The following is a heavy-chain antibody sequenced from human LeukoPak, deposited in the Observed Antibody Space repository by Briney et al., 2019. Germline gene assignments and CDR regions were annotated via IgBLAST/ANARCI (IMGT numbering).Heavy chain of an antibody. J-gene: IGHJ4*02. CDR2: IRSSGSSI. Sequence: GGSLILSCAASGFTFSNYEMNWVRQAPGKGLEWVSYIRSSGSSIYYADSVKGRFTISRDNAKNSLYLQTNSLRAEDTAVYYCAREGVTAPGDYWGQGTLVAASS. CDR1: GFTFSNYE. CDR3: AREGVTAPGDY. D-gene: IGHD2-21*02. V-gene: IGHV3-48*03.